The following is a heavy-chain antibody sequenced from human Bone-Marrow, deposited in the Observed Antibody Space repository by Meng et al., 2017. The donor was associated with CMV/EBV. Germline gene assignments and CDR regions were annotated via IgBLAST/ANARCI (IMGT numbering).Heavy chain of an antibody. Sequence: ASVKVSCKASGYTFTGYYMHWVRQAPGQGLEWMGWINPNSGGTNYAQKFQGRVTMTRDTSISTAYMELSRLRSDDTAVYYYARAIGAVDWFDPWGQGTLVTVSS. J-gene: IGHJ5*02. V-gene: IGHV1-2*02. CDR1: GYTFTGYY. CDR2: INPNSGGT. CDR3: ARAIGAVDWFDP. D-gene: IGHD3-10*01.